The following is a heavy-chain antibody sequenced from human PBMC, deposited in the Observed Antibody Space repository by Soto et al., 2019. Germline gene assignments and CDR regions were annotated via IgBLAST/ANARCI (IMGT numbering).Heavy chain of an antibody. J-gene: IGHJ5*02. Sequence: ASVKVSCKASGYTFTGYYMHWVRQAPGQGLEWMGWINPNSGGTNYAQKFQGWVTMTRDTSISTAYMELSRLRSDDTAVYYCARGQGDYFNWFDPWGQGTLVTVSS. V-gene: IGHV1-2*04. D-gene: IGHD4-17*01. CDR3: ARGQGDYFNWFDP. CDR1: GYTFTGYY. CDR2: INPNSGGT.